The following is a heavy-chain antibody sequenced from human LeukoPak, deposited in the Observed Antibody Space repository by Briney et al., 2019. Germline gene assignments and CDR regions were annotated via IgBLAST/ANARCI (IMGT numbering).Heavy chain of an antibody. V-gene: IGHV3-33*03. CDR2: IWYGGSDK. D-gene: IGHD2-15*01. CDR3: ARTRSGEGY. J-gene: IGHJ4*02. CDR1: GFTFSSYG. Sequence: GGSLRLSCAASGFTFSSYGMHWVRQAPGKGLEWVAVIWYGGSDKYYADSVKGRFTISRDNAKNSLCLQMNTLRAEDTAVYYCARTRSGEGYWGQGTLVTVSS.